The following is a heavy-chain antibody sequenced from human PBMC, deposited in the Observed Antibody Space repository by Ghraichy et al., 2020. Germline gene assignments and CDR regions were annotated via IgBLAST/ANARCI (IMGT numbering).Heavy chain of an antibody. CDR1: GFTFSSYS. Sequence: GGSLRLSCAASGFTFSSYSMNWVRQAPGKGLEWVSYISSSSSTIYYADSVKGRFTISRDNAKNSLYLQMNSLRDEDTAVYYCARDADCSSTSCPYYYYGMDVWGQGTTVTVSS. V-gene: IGHV3-48*02. J-gene: IGHJ6*02. CDR3: ARDADCSSTSCPYYYYGMDV. CDR2: ISSSSSTI. D-gene: IGHD2-2*01.